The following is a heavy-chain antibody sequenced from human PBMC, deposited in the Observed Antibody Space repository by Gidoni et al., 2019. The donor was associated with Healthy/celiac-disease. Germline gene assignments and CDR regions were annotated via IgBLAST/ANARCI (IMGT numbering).Heavy chain of an antibody. J-gene: IGHJ4*02. Sequence: QVQLVQSGAEVKKTGASVKVSCTASGYTFTSYFMHWVRQAPGQGLEWMAIINPSGDTTNYAQKFQGRVAMTMDTSTSTVYMELSSLRSEDTAVYYCARDGRYGYDYWGQGTLVTVSS. CDR2: INPSGDTT. CDR1: GYTFTSYF. CDR3: ARDGRYGYDY. D-gene: IGHD5-12*01. V-gene: IGHV1-46*01.